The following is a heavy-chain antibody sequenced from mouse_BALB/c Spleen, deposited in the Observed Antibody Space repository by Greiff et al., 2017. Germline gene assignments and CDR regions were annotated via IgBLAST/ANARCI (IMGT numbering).Heavy chain of an antibody. CDR1: GYSFTSYW. D-gene: IGHD2-4*01. J-gene: IGHJ4*01. Sequence: QVHVKQSGPQLVRPGASVKISCKASGYSFTSYWMHWVKQRPGQGLEWIGMIDPSDSETRLNQKFKDKATLTVDKSSSTAYMQLSSPTSEDSAVYYCARDMDYLYAMDYWGQGTSVTVSS. CDR2: IDPSDSET. V-gene: IGHV1S127*01. CDR3: ARDMDYLYAMDY.